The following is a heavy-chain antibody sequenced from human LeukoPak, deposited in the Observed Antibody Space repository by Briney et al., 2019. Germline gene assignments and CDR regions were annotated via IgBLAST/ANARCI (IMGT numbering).Heavy chain of an antibody. CDR2: ISAYNGNT. D-gene: IGHD1-26*01. J-gene: IGHJ4*02. CDR1: GYTFTSYG. CDR3: ARDRPIPDIISGSYYPSDY. V-gene: IGHV1-18*01. Sequence: ASVKVSCKASGYTFTSYGISWVRQAPGQGLEWMGWISAYNGNTNYAQKLQGRVTMTTDTSTSTAYMELRSLRSDDTAVYYCARDRPIPDIISGSYYPSDYWGQGTLVTVSS.